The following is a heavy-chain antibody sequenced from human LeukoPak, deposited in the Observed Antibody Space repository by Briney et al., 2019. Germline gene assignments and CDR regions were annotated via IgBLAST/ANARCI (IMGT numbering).Heavy chain of an antibody. CDR1: GGSINSYY. V-gene: IGHV4-59*01. CDR2: IFYSGST. CDR3: ARGGSSGYDPFDY. J-gene: IGHJ4*02. D-gene: IGHD5-12*01. Sequence: PSETMSLTCTVDGGSINSYYWSWIRQPAGKLLEWIGYIFYSGSTNYNPSLKSRVTISVDTSKNQFYLKLSSVTAADTAVYYCARGGSSGYDPFDYWGQGTLVTVSS.